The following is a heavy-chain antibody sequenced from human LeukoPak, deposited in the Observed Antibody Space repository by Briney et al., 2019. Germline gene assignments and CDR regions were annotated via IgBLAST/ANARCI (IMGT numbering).Heavy chain of an antibody. Sequence: PGGSLRLSCAASGFTFSDYYMSWIRQAPGKGLEWVSYISSSGSTIYYADSVKGRFTISRDNAKNSLYLRMNSLRAEDTAVYYCASAYYYDSSGYYYPPGVIDYWGQGTLVTVSS. CDR1: GFTFSDYY. V-gene: IGHV3-11*01. J-gene: IGHJ4*02. CDR2: ISSSGSTI. CDR3: ASAYYYDSSGYYYPPGVIDY. D-gene: IGHD3-22*01.